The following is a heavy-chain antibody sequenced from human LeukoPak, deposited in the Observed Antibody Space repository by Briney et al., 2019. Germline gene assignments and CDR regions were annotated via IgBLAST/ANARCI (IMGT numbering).Heavy chain of an antibody. CDR1: GFTFSSYW. V-gene: IGHV3-74*01. CDR2: IKGDGSST. Sequence: GGSLRLSCAASGFTFSSYWMHWVRHTPGKGLVCVSRIKGDGSSTSYADSVKGRFTISRDNAKNTLYLQMNSLRAEDTAVYYCARDGYSFGHDFDYWGQGTLVTVSS. D-gene: IGHD5-18*01. CDR3: ARDGYSFGHDFDY. J-gene: IGHJ4*02.